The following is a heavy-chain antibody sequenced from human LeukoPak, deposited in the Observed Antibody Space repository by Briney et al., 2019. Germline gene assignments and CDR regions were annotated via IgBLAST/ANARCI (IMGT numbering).Heavy chain of an antibody. V-gene: IGHV3-23*01. CDR3: ANPYYYGSGSYYPFDY. D-gene: IGHD3-10*01. CDR1: GFTFSSYA. CDR2: ISGSGGST. Sequence: GGSLRLSCAASGFTFSSYAMSWVRQAPGEGLEWVSAISGSGGSTYYADSVKGRFTISRDNSKNALYLQMNSLRAEDTAVYYCANPYYYGSGSYYPFDYWGQGTLVTVSS. J-gene: IGHJ4*02.